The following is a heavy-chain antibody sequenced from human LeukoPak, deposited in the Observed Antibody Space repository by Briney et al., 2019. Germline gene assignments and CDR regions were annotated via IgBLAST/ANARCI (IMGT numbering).Heavy chain of an antibody. CDR2: VDNNGGTT. V-gene: IGHV3-64*02. Sequence: TGGSLRLSCIASGFTFSNYPIYWVRQAPGKGLEYVSAVDNNGGTTHYAGSVKGRFIISRDNPKNTVHLQMGSLRPEDMAIYYCARVNGTMYQYYRMDVWGQGTAVSVSS. CDR3: ARVNGTMYQYYRMDV. J-gene: IGHJ6*02. CDR1: GFTFSNYP. D-gene: IGHD1-26*01.